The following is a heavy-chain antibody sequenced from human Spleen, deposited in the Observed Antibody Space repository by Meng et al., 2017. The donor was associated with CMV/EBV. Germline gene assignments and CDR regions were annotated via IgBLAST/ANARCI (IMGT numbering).Heavy chain of an antibody. D-gene: IGHD3-22*01. V-gene: IGHV3-7*01. CDR1: GFTFSSYW. J-gene: IGHJ6*02. CDR2: IKQDGSEK. CDR3: AKGDDSTGYYRAYYFMDV. Sequence: GGSLRLSCAASGFTFSSYWMSWVRQAPGKGLEWVANIKQDGSEKYYVDSVKGRFTISRDNAKNSLYLQMNSLRAEDTAVHFCAKGDDSTGYYRAYYFMDVWGQGTTVTVSS.